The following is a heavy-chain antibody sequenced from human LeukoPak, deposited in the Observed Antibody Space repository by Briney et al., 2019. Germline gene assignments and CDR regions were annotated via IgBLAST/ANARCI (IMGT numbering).Heavy chain of an antibody. V-gene: IGHV4-59*01. Sequence: PSETLSLTCTVSGGSISSYYWSWIRQPPGKGLEWIGYIYYSGSTNYNPSLKSRVTISVDTSKNQFSLKLSSVTAADTAVYYCARVGYCSGGNCYSTPPRSFYYYYYMDVWGKGTTVTVSS. CDR2: IYYSGST. CDR1: GGSISSYY. CDR3: ARVGYCSGGNCYSTPPRSFYYYYYMDV. D-gene: IGHD2-15*01. J-gene: IGHJ6*03.